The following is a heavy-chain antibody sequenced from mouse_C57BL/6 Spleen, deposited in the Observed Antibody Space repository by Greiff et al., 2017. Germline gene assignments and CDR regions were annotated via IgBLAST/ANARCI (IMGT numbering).Heavy chain of an antibody. CDR1: GYTFTSYW. CDR2: IHPNSGST. CDR3: ARDGYGSSYFDY. Sequence: QVQLQQPGAELVKPGASVKLSCKASGYTFTSYWMHWVKQRPGQGLEWIGMIHPNSGSTNYNEKFKSKATLTVDKSSSTAYMQLSSLTSEDSAVDYGARDGYGSSYFDYWGQGTTRTVSS. D-gene: IGHD1-1*01. V-gene: IGHV1-64*01. J-gene: IGHJ2*01.